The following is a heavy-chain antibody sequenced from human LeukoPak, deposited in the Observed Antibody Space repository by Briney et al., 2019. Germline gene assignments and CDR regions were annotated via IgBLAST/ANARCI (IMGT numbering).Heavy chain of an antibody. J-gene: IGHJ4*02. Sequence: SETLSLTCTVSGGSISSYYWGWIRQPPGKGLEWIGSIYHSGSTYYNPSLKSRVTISVDTSKNQFSLKLSSVTAADTAVYYCARDVVGAHDYWGQGTLVTVSS. CDR3: ARDVVGAHDY. V-gene: IGHV4-38-2*02. CDR2: IYHSGST. CDR1: GGSISSYY. D-gene: IGHD1-26*01.